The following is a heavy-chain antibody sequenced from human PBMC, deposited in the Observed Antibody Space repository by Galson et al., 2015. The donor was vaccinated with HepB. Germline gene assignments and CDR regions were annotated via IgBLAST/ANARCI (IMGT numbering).Heavy chain of an antibody. Sequence: SLRLSCAASGFSFSSYDMSWVRQAPGKGLEWVSLISGSGGSTYYADSVKGRFTISRDNSKNTLYLQMNSLRAEDTAVYYCAKPYGSGSYYNGYFDYWGQGTLVTVSS. D-gene: IGHD3-10*01. CDR1: GFSFSSYD. V-gene: IGHV3-23*01. J-gene: IGHJ4*02. CDR3: AKPYGSGSYYNGYFDY. CDR2: ISGSGGST.